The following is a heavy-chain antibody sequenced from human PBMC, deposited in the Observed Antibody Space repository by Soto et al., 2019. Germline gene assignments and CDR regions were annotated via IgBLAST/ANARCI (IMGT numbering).Heavy chain of an antibody. Sequence: WGSLRVACASSVFTFSIYGMHWVRQAPGRGLEWVAVIWYDGSNKYYADSVKGRFTISRDNSKNTLYLQMNSLRAEDTAVYYCARDTVAEEEYYYYYYGMDVWGQGTTVTVSS. V-gene: IGHV3-33*01. CDR3: ARDTVAEEEYYYYYYGMDV. CDR2: IWYDGSNK. J-gene: IGHJ6*01. CDR1: VFTFSIYG. D-gene: IGHD6-13*01.